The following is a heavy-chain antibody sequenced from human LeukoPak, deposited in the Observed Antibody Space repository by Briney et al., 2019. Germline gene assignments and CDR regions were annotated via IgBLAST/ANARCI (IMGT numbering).Heavy chain of an antibody. V-gene: IGHV1-69*05. Sequence: SVKVSCKASGGTFSSYAISWVRQAPGQGLEWMGGIIPIFGTANYAQKFQGRVTITTDESTSTAYMELSSLRSEDTAVYYCARDSSSSSALGAFDYWGQGIQVTVSS. CDR2: IIPIFGTA. CDR3: ARDSSSSSALGAFDY. CDR1: GGTFSSYA. D-gene: IGHD6-6*01. J-gene: IGHJ4*02.